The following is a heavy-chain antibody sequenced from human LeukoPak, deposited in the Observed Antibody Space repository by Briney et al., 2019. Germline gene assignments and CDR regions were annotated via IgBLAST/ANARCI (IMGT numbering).Heavy chain of an antibody. CDR3: ARDNEDCSGGSCYFDY. D-gene: IGHD2-15*01. J-gene: IGHJ4*02. V-gene: IGHV6-1*01. CDR2: TYYRSKWYN. Sequence: SQTLSLTCAISRDSVSSNSTAWNWIRRSPSRGLEWLGRTYYRSKWYNDYAVSVKSRITINPDTSKNQFSLQLNSVTPEDTAVYYCARDNEDCSGGSCYFDYWGQGTQVTVSS. CDR1: RDSVSSNSTA.